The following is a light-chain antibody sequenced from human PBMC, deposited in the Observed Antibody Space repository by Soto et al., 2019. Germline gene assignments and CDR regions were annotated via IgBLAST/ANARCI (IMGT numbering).Light chain of an antibody. V-gene: IGKV3-15*01. J-gene: IGKJ2*01. Sequence: IVCTHYPATLAVSLVERAPLSCRASQSLSSNLAWYQQKPGQAPRLLISGTTTRATGIPARFSGSGSGTEFTLTISSLQSEDFAVYFCQQYNIWPYTCGQGPRWIS. CDR2: GTT. CDR1: QSLSSN. CDR3: QQYNIWPYT.